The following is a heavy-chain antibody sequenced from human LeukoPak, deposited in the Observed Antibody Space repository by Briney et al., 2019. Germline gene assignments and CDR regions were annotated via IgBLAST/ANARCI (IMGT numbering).Heavy chain of an antibody. V-gene: IGHV4-4*09. CDR2: IYTSGST. D-gene: IGHD1-26*01. Sequence: PSETLSLTCTVSGGSLSSSYWSWIRQPPGKGLEWIGYIYTSGSTNYNPSLKSRVTISVDTSKNQFSLKLSSVTAADTAVYRCARTSGSLDFDSWGQGTLVSVSS. CDR3: ARTSGSLDFDS. J-gene: IGHJ4*02. CDR1: GGSLSSSY.